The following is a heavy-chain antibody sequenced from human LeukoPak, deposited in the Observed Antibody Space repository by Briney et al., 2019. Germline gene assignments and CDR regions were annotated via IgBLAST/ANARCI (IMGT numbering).Heavy chain of an antibody. V-gene: IGHV1-2*02. CDR2: INPNSGGT. CDR3: ASPRDFDWSYGMDV. J-gene: IGHJ6*02. D-gene: IGHD3-9*01. Sequence: ASVKVSCKASGYTFSGTGWYLYWLRQAPGQGLEWMGWINPNSGGTNYAQKFQGRVTMTRDTSISTAYMELSRLRSDDTAVYYCASPRDFDWSYGMDVWGQGTTVTVSS. CDR1: GYTFSGTGWY.